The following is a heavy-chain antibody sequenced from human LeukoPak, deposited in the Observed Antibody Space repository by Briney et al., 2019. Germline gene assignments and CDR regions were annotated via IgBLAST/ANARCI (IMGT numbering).Heavy chain of an antibody. J-gene: IGHJ4*02. CDR3: AKDLSSSWYGLDY. V-gene: IGHV3-9*01. CDR2: ISGNRGSI. CDR1: GFTFDDYA. D-gene: IGHD6-13*01. Sequence: SGGSLRLSCAASGFTFDDYAMHWVRHAPGEGLEWVSGISGNRGSIVYADSVKGRFTIPRDNSKNTLYLQMNSLRDEDTAVYYCAKDLSSSWYGLDYWGQGTLVTVSS.